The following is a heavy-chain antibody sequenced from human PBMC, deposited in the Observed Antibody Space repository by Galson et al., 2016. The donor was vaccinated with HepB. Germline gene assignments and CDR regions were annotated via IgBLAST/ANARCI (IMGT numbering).Heavy chain of an antibody. Sequence: SLRLSCAASGFTFSLYSMNWVRQAPGKGLEWVSYISSYSSTTHYADSVKGRFTISRDNAKNSLYLQMNSLRDEDTAVYYCARVGYCSSTTCRQAYDYWGRGTLVSVTS. V-gene: IGHV3-48*02. CDR2: ISSYSSTT. J-gene: IGHJ4*02. CDR3: ARVGYCSSTTCRQAYDY. CDR1: GFTFSLYS. D-gene: IGHD2-2*01.